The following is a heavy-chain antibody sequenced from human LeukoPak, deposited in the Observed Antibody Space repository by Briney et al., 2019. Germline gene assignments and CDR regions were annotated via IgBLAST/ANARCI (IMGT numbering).Heavy chain of an antibody. CDR2: IYYSGST. D-gene: IGHD1-14*01. CDR3: ARVSSRTRYYSGMDV. J-gene: IGHJ6*02. CDR1: GVSISSYY. V-gene: IGHV4-59*13. Sequence: SETLSLTCTVSGVSISSYYWGWIRQPPGKGLEWFGYIYYSGSTNYNPSLRSRVTISVDTSKNQFSLKLSSVTAADTAVYYCARVSSRTRYYSGMDVWRQGTTVTVSS.